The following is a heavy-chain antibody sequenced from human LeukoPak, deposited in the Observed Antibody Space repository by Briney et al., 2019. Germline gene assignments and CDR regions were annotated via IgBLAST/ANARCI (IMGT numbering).Heavy chain of an antibody. CDR3: AKRKGYCGGDNCYLFDS. V-gene: IGHV1-8*01. CDR2: MNPNSGNT. D-gene: IGHD2-15*01. Sequence: ASVKVSCTASGYTFTSSDINWVRQAPGQGHKRMGWMNPNSGNTGYAQNFQGRITLTRDASISTAHMELSSLRSEDTAVYYCAKRKGYCGGDNCYLFDSWGQGTLVTVSS. J-gene: IGHJ4*02. CDR1: GYTFTSSD.